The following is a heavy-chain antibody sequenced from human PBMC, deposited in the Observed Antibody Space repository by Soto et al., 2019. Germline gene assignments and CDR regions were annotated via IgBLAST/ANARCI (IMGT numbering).Heavy chain of an antibody. D-gene: IGHD2-21*02. CDR3: ARGGGIVAATAPYDH. CDR2: INPSGGYT. V-gene: IGHV1-46*03. Sequence: ASVKVSCKASGYTFTSYDITWVRQAPGQGLELLGIINPSGGYTTYAQRFLGRVTMTSDTSTSTVHMELGSLTSEDSAVYYCARGGGIVAATAPYDHWGQGTLVT. J-gene: IGHJ4*02. CDR1: GYTFTSYD.